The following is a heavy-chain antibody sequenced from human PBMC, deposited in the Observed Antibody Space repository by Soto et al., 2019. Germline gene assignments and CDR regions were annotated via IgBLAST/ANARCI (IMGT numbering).Heavy chain of an antibody. CDR3: ARIRYEIAVAGDAAFDI. CDR1: GYTFTSYG. J-gene: IGHJ3*02. Sequence: ASVKVSCKASGYTFTSYGISWVRQAPGQGLEWMGWISAYNGNTNYAQKLQGRVTMTTDTSTSTAYMELRSLRSDDTAVYYCARIRYEIAVAGDAAFDIWGQGTMVTVSS. V-gene: IGHV1-18*01. CDR2: ISAYNGNT. D-gene: IGHD6-19*01.